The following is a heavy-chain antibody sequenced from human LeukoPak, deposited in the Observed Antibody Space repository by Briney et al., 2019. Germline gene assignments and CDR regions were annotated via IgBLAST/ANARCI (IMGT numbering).Heavy chain of an antibody. D-gene: IGHD3-10*01. Sequence: GRSLRLSCAASGFTFSNYALHWVRQAPGKGLEWVAVILHDGSNKYADSVKGRFTISRDNSKNTLYLQMNSLRAEDTAVYYCARGLMLRGVADYWGQGTLVTVSP. CDR1: GFTFSNYA. CDR2: ILHDGSNK. V-gene: IGHV3-30*04. J-gene: IGHJ4*02. CDR3: ARGLMLRGVADY.